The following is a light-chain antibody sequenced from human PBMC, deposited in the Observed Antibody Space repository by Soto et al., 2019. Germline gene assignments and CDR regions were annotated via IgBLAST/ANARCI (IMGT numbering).Light chain of an antibody. J-gene: IGKJ4*01. V-gene: IGKV3-11*01. CDR3: QQRSSWPT. Sequence: EIVLTQSPATLSLSPGERATLSCRASQSVSNLLAWYQQKPGQAPRLLMYETSTRATGVPGRFSGSGSGTDFTLTISSLEPEDFAVYYCQQRSSWPTFGGGTRVEIK. CDR1: QSVSNL. CDR2: ETS.